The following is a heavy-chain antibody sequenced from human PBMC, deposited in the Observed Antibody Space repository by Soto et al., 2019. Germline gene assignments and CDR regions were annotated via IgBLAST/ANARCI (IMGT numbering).Heavy chain of an antibody. J-gene: IGHJ4*03. CDR1: GFSLSTSGAA. Sequence: QITLKESGPTLVNPTQTLTLTCTFSGFSLSTSGAAVGWIRQPPGKALEWLALVYWDDDKRYSPSIKNRVTISKDSSKSHVVLTLTNARPGATFTYYCAHRQLLLFCGCVTQHGLWYGSWAQVTLLNVPS. CDR2: VYWDDDK. V-gene: IGHV2-5*02. D-gene: IGHD2-15*01. CDR3: AHRQLLLFCGCVTQHGLWYGS.